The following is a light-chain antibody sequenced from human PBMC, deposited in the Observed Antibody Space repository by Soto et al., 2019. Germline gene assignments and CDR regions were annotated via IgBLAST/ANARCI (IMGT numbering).Light chain of an antibody. CDR2: NAS. CDR3: QQHDTYPPT. CDR1: QSISNW. Sequence: DIQMTQSPSTLSASVGERVTITCRASQSISNWLAWYQQKPGKAPKLLIYNASSLESGVPSRFSGGASGTEFTLTISSLQPGDFATYYCQQHDTYPPTFGQGTKLEL. V-gene: IGKV1-5*03. J-gene: IGKJ2*01.